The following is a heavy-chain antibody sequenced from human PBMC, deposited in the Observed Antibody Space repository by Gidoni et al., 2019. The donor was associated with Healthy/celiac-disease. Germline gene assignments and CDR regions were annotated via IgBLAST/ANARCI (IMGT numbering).Heavy chain of an antibody. CDR1: GGTFSSYA. J-gene: IGHJ4*02. Sequence: QVQLVQSGAEVKKPGSSVKVSCKASGGTFSSYAISWVRQAPGQGLEWMGRIIPILGIANYAQKFQGRVTITADKSTSTAYMELSSLRSEDTAVYYCARDPGNYCSGGSCTDYWGQGTLVTVSS. CDR3: ARDPGNYCSGGSCTDY. V-gene: IGHV1-69*04. D-gene: IGHD2-15*01. CDR2: IIPILGIA.